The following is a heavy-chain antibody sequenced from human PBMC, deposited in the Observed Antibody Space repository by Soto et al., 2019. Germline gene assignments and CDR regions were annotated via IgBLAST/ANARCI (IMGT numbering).Heavy chain of an antibody. Sequence: QVQLVQSGAEVKKPGSSVKVSCKASGGTVSSYAISWVRQAPGQGLEWMGGIIPIFGTANYAQKFQGRVTITADESTSTAYMELSSLRSEDTAVYYCARDPSYGGDRGHFDDWGQGTLVTVSS. V-gene: IGHV1-69*12. CDR1: GGTVSSYA. J-gene: IGHJ4*02. CDR3: ARDPSYGGDRGHFDD. CDR2: IIPIFGTA. D-gene: IGHD2-21*02.